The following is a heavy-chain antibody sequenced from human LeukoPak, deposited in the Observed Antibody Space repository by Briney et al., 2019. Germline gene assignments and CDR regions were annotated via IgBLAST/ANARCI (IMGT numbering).Heavy chain of an antibody. Sequence: SETLSLTCAVYGGSFSGFYWSWIRQPPGKGLEWIGEINHSGSTNYSPSLKSRLTISLDTSKNQFSLSLSSVTAADTAVYYCARGNRFEGELEYWGQGTLVTVSS. CDR2: INHSGST. J-gene: IGHJ4*02. CDR3: ARGNRFEGELEY. V-gene: IGHV4-34*01. CDR1: GGSFSGFY. D-gene: IGHD3-10*01.